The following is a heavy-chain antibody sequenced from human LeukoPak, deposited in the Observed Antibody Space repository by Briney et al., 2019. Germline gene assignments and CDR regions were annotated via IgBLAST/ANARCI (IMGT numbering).Heavy chain of an antibody. CDR1: GGSISSYY. CDR2: IYYSGST. D-gene: IGHD2-15*01. J-gene: IGHJ5*02. Sequence: SETLSLTCTVSGGSISSYYWSWVRQPPGKGMEWVGYIYYSGSTNYNPSLKRRVTITVDTSKNKFYLKLSSVSAADTAVYYCARGQRYSAYCSGGSCSRFDPWGQGTLVTVSS. V-gene: IGHV4-59*01. CDR3: ARGQRYSAYCSGGSCSRFDP.